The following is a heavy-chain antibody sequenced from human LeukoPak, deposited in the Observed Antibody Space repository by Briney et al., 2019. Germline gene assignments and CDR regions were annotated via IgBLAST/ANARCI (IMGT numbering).Heavy chain of an antibody. Sequence: ASVKVSCKASGYTFTTYGISWVRQAPGQGLEWMGWSSAYNTNTNYAQKLQGRVTMTTDTSTSTAYMELRSLRSDDTAVYYCARSIGPPYGMDVWGQGTTVTVSS. J-gene: IGHJ6*02. V-gene: IGHV1-18*01. CDR2: SSAYNTNT. CDR3: ARSIGPPYGMDV. D-gene: IGHD1-26*01. CDR1: GYTFTTYG.